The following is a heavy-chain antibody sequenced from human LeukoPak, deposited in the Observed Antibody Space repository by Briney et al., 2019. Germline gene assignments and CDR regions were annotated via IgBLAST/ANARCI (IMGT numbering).Heavy chain of an antibody. Sequence: PGGSLRLSCSASGVTLGTHAKSWVRQAPGKGLEWVSAISFSGDVTFYADSVKGRFTISRDNSKNTLFLRMNSLRDEDTAIYYCTNGGTYTTGWYRTLALWGQGTMVTVS. J-gene: IGHJ3*01. CDR2: ISFSGDVT. CDR1: GVTLGTHA. D-gene: IGHD6-19*01. CDR3: TNGGTYTTGWYRTLAL. V-gene: IGHV3-23*01.